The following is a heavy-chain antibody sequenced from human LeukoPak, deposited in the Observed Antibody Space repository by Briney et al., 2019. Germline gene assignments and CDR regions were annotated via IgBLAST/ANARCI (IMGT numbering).Heavy chain of an antibody. CDR2: ISAYNGNT. V-gene: IGHV1-18*01. Sequence: ASVKVSCKASGYTFTGYGISWVRQAPGQGLEWMGWISAYNGNTNYAQKLQGRVTMTTDTSTSTAYMELRSLRSDDTAVYYCAREYITSSGLSYYFDYWGQGTLVTVSS. J-gene: IGHJ4*02. D-gene: IGHD6-6*01. CDR3: AREYITSSGLSYYFDY. CDR1: GYTFTGYG.